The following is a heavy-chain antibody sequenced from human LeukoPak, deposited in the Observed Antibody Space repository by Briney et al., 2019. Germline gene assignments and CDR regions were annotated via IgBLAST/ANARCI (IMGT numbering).Heavy chain of an antibody. J-gene: IGHJ6*03. CDR1: GFTFSSYA. CDR2: ISGSGGST. D-gene: IGHD3-10*01. CDR3: ARDRVVRGVIGLYYYYYYMDV. Sequence: GGSLRLSCAASGFTFSSYAMSWVRQAPGKGLEWVSAISGSGGSTYYADSVKGRFTISRDNSKNTLYLQMNSLRAEDTAVYYCARDRVVRGVIGLYYYYYYMDVWGKGTTVTVSS. V-gene: IGHV3-23*01.